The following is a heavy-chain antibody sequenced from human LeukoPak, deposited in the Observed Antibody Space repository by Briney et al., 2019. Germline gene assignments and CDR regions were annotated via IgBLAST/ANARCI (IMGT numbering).Heavy chain of an antibody. D-gene: IGHD3-22*01. CDR3: ARGWGSSVYASAFDI. Sequence: GGSLRLSCAASGFTFSSNYMSWVRQAPGKGLEWVSLIYSGGSTYYADSVKGRFTISRDNSKSTLYPQMNSLRAEDTAVYYCARGWGSSVYASAFDIWGQGTMVTISS. CDR1: GFTFSSNY. V-gene: IGHV3-66*01. CDR2: IYSGGST. J-gene: IGHJ3*02.